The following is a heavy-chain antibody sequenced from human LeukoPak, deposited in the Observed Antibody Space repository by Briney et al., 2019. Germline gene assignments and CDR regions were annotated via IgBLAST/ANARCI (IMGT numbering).Heavy chain of an antibody. J-gene: IGHJ1*01. D-gene: IGHD6-6*01. Sequence: GGSLRLSCAASGFTFSRYWMSWVRQAPGKGLEWVANIKQDGSEKYYVDSVKGRFTISRDNAKNSLYLEMNSLRAEDSALYYCAKEEYSSSSPRYFHHWGQGTLVTVSS. CDR1: GFTFSRYW. V-gene: IGHV3-7*01. CDR2: IKQDGSEK. CDR3: AKEEYSSSSPRYFHH.